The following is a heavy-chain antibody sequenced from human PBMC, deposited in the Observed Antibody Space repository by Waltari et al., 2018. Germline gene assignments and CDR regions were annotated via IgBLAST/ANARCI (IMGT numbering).Heavy chain of an antibody. Sequence: QVQLQESGPGLVTPSETLSLTCTVSGGSISSYYWSWIRQPAGKGLEGIGSIYTSGSTNYNPSLKSRVTMSVDTSKNQFSLKLSSVTAADTAVYYCARDTYQLLSHYYYYDYMDVWGKGTTVTISS. CDR2: IYTSGST. J-gene: IGHJ6*03. D-gene: IGHD2-2*01. V-gene: IGHV4-4*07. CDR3: ARDTYQLLSHYYYYDYMDV. CDR1: GGSISSYY.